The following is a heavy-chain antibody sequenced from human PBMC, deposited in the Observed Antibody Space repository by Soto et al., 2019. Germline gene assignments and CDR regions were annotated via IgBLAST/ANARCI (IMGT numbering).Heavy chain of an antibody. CDR1: GGTFSTYA. CDR2: IIPIYGTA. CDR3: AREDKPGGYTPPGTSGFDS. J-gene: IGHJ4*02. V-gene: IGHV1-69*12. D-gene: IGHD5-12*01. Sequence: QVPLVQAGAEVKKPGSSVKVSCKASGGTFSTYAISWVRQAPGQGLEWMGGIIPIYGTANYAQKFQGRLTMTADESTSTVYMELSSLRSDDTAVYYCAREDKPGGYTPPGTSGFDSWGQGTLVTVSS.